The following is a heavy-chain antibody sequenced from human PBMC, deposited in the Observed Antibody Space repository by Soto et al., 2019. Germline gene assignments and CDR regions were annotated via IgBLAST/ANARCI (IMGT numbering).Heavy chain of an antibody. CDR3: AKGLSVIQEWIIDGH. J-gene: IGHJ4*02. D-gene: IGHD5-18*01. CDR2: MSYDGNKK. Sequence: QVQLVESGGGVVQPGRSLRLSCAVSGFTLSSYGIHWVRQAPDKGLEWVAFMSYDGNKKSYADSVKGRFTISRDNSKNTLYLEMDSLRAEDTAMYYCAKGLSVIQEWIIDGHWGQGTQVTVSS. V-gene: IGHV3-30*18. CDR1: GFTLSSYG.